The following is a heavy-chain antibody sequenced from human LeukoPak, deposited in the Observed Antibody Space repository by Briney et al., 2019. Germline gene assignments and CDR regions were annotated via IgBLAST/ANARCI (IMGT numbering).Heavy chain of an antibody. Sequence: KSSETLSLTCTVSGGSISTYYWSWIRQPPGKGLEWIGHVQYSGNTNYNPSLKSRVTISVDTSKNQFSLKVSSVTAADTAVYYCARDGVTAHNWFDPWGQGTLDTVSS. CDR1: GGSISTYY. CDR2: VQYSGNT. D-gene: IGHD2-21*02. V-gene: IGHV4-59*01. CDR3: ARDGVTAHNWFDP. J-gene: IGHJ5*02.